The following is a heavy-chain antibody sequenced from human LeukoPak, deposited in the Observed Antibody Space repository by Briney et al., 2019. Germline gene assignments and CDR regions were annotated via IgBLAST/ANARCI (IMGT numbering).Heavy chain of an antibody. Sequence: PSETLSLTCTVSGGSISSYYWSWIRQPPGKGLEWIGYIYYSGSTNYNPSLKSRVTISVDTSKNQFSLRLSSVTAADTAVYYCARLYVLLTDAFDIWGQGTMVTVSS. V-gene: IGHV4-59*01. D-gene: IGHD3-10*01. CDR1: GGSISSYY. CDR3: ARLYVLLTDAFDI. J-gene: IGHJ3*02. CDR2: IYYSGST.